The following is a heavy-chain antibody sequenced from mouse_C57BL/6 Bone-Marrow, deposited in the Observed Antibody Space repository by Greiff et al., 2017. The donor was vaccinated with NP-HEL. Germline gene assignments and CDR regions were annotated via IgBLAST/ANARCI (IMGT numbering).Heavy chain of an antibody. D-gene: IGHD1-1*01. V-gene: IGHV1-64*01. CDR2: IHPNSGST. J-gene: IGHJ2*01. CDR1: GYTFTSYW. Sequence: QVQLQQPGAELVKPGASVKLSCKASGYTFTSYWMHWVKQRPGQGLEWIGMIHPNSGSTNYNEKFKSKATLTVDKSSSTAYMQLSSLTSEDSAVYYSANEGITTFEFDYWGQGTTLTVSS. CDR3: ANEGITTFEFDY.